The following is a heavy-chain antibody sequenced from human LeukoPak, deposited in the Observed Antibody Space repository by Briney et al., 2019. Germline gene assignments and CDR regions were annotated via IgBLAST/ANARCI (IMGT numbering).Heavy chain of an antibody. CDR2: ISYDGSSK. Sequence: GRSLRLSCAASGFTFSTYAMHWVRQAPGKGLEWVAVISYDGSSKYYADSVKGQFTISRDDSRNMLYLQMNSLKPEDTAVYYCARDFRAYSSDIYSWGQGTLVTVSS. CDR3: ARDFRAYSSDIYS. V-gene: IGHV3-30-3*01. D-gene: IGHD5-18*01. CDR1: GFTFSTYA. J-gene: IGHJ4*02.